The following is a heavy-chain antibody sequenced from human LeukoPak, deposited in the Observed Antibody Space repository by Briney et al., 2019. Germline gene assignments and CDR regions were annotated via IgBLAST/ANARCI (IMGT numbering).Heavy chain of an antibody. D-gene: IGHD2-2*01. Sequence: SETLSPTCTVSGGSISSYYWSWIRQPPGKGPEWIGYIYYSGSTNYNPSLKSRVTISVDTSKNQFSLKLSSVTAADTAVYYCARKSYCSSTSCSMFDPWGQGTLVTVSS. CDR1: GGSISSYY. V-gene: IGHV4-59*08. CDR2: IYYSGST. CDR3: ARKSYCSSTSCSMFDP. J-gene: IGHJ5*02.